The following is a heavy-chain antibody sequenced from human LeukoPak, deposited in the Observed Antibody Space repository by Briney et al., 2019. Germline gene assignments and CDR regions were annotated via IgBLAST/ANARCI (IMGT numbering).Heavy chain of an antibody. CDR2: ISAYNGNT. V-gene: IGHV1-18*01. Sequence: ASVKVSCKASGYTFTSYGISWVRQAPGQGLEWMGWISAYNGNTNYAQKFQGRVTMTTDTSTSTAYMELRSLRSDDTAVYYCARDLFFGSTSGYWGQGTLVTVSS. D-gene: IGHD2-21*01. J-gene: IGHJ4*02. CDR1: GYTFTSYG. CDR3: ARDLFFGSTSGY.